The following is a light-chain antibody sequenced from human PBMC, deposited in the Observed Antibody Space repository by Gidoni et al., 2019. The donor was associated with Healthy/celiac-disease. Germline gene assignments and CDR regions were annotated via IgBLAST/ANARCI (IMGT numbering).Light chain of an antibody. CDR1: QSISNY. CDR3: QQSYSTPQT. V-gene: IGKV1-39*01. CDR2: AAS. J-gene: IGKJ2*01. Sequence: DIQMTHSPSSMSASVGDRVTITCRASQSISNYLKWYQQKPGKAPKLLIYAASSLQSGVPSRFSGSGSGTDFTLTISSLQPEDFATDYCQQSYSTPQTFGQGTKLEIK.